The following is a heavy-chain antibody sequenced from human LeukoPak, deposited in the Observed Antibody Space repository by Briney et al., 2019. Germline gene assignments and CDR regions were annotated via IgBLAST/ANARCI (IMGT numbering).Heavy chain of an antibody. V-gene: IGHV4-59*08. CDR2: IYYSGST. Sequence: SETLSLTCTVSGGSISSYYWSWIRQPPGKGLEWIGYIYYSGSTNYNPSLKSRVTISVDTSKNQFSLKLSSVTAADTAVYYCARDAAGYSGSQYFDYWGQGTLVTVSS. D-gene: IGHD1-26*01. J-gene: IGHJ4*02. CDR3: ARDAAGYSGSQYFDY. CDR1: GGSISSYY.